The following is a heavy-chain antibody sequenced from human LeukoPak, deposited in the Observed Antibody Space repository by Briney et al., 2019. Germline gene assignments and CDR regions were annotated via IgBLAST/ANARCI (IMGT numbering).Heavy chain of an antibody. CDR2: IYTSGST. CDR3: ASPPPARPRYGMDV. J-gene: IGHJ6*02. V-gene: IGHV4-61*02. CDR1: GGSISSGSYY. D-gene: IGHD2-2*01. Sequence: SQTLSLTCTVSGGSISSGSYYWSWIRQPAGKGLEWIGRIYTSGSTNYNPSLKSRVTISVDRSKNQFSLKLSSVTAADTAVYYCASPPPARPRYGMDVWGQGTTVTVSS.